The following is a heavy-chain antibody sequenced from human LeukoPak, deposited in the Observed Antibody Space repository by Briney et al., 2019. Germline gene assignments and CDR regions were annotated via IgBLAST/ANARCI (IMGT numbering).Heavy chain of an antibody. CDR3: ARAPNYYNMDV. Sequence: GGSLRLSCAASGFTFSSYAMHWVRQAPGKGLEWVTIISYDGSNKYYADSVKGRFTISRDNSKNTLYLQLNSLTEDDTALYFCARAPNYYNMDVWGRGTTVTVSS. J-gene: IGHJ6*03. CDR1: GFTFSSYA. CDR2: ISYDGSNK. D-gene: IGHD2-8*01. V-gene: IGHV3-30*04.